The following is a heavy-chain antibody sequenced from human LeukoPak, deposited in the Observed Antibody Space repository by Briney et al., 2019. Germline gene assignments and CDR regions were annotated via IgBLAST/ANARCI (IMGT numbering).Heavy chain of an antibody. CDR2: INPNSGGI. D-gene: IGHD6-13*01. CDR3: ARSPPAAAIQH. V-gene: IGHV1-2*02. J-gene: IGHJ1*01. Sequence: ASVKVSCKASGYTFTGYYMHWVRQAPGQGLEWMGWINPNSGGINYAQKFQGRVTMTRDTSISTAYMELSRLRSDDTAVYYCARSPPAAAIQHWGQGTLVTVSS. CDR1: GYTFTGYY.